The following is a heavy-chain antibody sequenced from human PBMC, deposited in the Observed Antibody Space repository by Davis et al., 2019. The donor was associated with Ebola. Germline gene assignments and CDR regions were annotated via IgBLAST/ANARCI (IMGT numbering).Heavy chain of an antibody. V-gene: IGHV4-59*12. CDR1: GGSFSSYY. CDR3: ARRRSWDPRWYYYGMDV. CDR2: IYYSGST. Sequence: SETLSLTCAVYGGSFSSYYWSWIRQPPGKGLEWIGYIYYSGSTNYNPSLKSRVTISVDTSKNQFSLKLSSVTAADTAVYYCARRRSWDPRWYYYGMDVWGQGTTVTVSS. J-gene: IGHJ6*02. D-gene: IGHD4-23*01.